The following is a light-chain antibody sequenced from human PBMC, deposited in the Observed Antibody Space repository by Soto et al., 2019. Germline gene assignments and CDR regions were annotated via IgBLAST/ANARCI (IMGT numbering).Light chain of an antibody. J-gene: IGKJ1*01. CDR3: QQYNRAWT. V-gene: IGKV1-5*03. CDR2: KAS. Sequence: DIQMTQSPSTLSASVGDGVTITCRASQSISSWLAWYQQKPGKAPKLLIYKASSLESGVPSRFSGSGSGTEFTLTISSLQPDDFATYYCQQYNRAWTFGQGTKVDIK. CDR1: QSISSW.